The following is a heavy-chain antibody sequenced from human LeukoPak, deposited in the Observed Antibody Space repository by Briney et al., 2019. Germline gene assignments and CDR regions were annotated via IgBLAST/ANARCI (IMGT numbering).Heavy chain of an antibody. J-gene: IGHJ4*02. CDR1: GYTFTGYY. V-gene: IGHV1-2*02. CDR3: ARADSHYDSSGYPSYYFDY. CDR2: INPNSGDT. D-gene: IGHD3-22*01. Sequence: ASVNVSCKASGYTFTGYYMHWVRQAPGQGLEWMGWINPNSGDTNYAQTFQGRVTMTWDTSINTAYMELSRLRSDDTAVYYCARADSHYDSSGYPSYYFDYWGQGTLVTVSS.